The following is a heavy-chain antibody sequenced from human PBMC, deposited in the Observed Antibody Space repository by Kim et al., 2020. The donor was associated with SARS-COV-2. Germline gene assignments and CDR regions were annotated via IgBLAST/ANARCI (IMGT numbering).Heavy chain of an antibody. CDR2: IKSETDGGTR. CDR3: ATARVAAGGHYYYYGMEV. CDR1: GFSFNKAW. Sequence: GGSLRLSCAASGFSFNKAWMNWVRQAPGKGLEWVGLIKSETDGGTRDYAAPGKGRFTISRDDSQTTLFLQMNSLKTEDTAVYYCATARVAAGGHYYYYGMEVWGQGTTVTVSS. V-gene: IGHV3-15*01. D-gene: IGHD6-13*01. J-gene: IGHJ6*02.